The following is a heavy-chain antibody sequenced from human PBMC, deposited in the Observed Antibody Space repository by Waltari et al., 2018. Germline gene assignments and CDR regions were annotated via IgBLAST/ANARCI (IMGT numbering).Heavy chain of an antibody. J-gene: IGHJ3*02. V-gene: IGHV1-2*02. CDR3: ARDLYRDYGDYPYQDPLNAFDI. D-gene: IGHD4-17*01. CDR2: INPNSGGT. CDR1: GGTFSSYA. Sequence: QVQLVQSGAAVKKPGSSVTVSCKASGGTFSSYAISWVRQAPGQGLESMGGINPNSGGTNYAQKFQGRVTMTRDTSISTAYMELSRLRSDDTAVYYCARDLYRDYGDYPYQDPLNAFDIWGQGTMVTVSS.